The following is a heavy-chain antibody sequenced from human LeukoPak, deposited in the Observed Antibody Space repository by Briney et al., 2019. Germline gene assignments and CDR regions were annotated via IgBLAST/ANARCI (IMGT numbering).Heavy chain of an antibody. J-gene: IGHJ6*02. CDR3: ARGGPDYGSGSYSYYYYGMDV. CDR2: INHSGST. V-gene: IGHV4-34*01. D-gene: IGHD3-10*01. CDR1: GGSISSYY. Sequence: SETLSLTCTVSGGSISSYYWSWIRQPPGKGLEWMGEINHSGSTNYNPSLKSRVTISVDTSKNQFSLKLSSVTAADTAVYYCARGGPDYGSGSYSYYYYGMDVWGQGTTVTVSS.